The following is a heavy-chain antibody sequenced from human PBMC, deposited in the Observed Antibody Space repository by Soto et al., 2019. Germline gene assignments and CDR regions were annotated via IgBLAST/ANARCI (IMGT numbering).Heavy chain of an antibody. CDR2: ISSSSSTI. Sequence: GGSLRLSCAASGFTFSSYSMNWVRQAPGKGLEWVSYISSSSSTIYYADSVKGRFTISRDNAKNSLYLQMNSLRAEDTAVYYCARDRRYDHPGYYYYYYMDVWGKGTTVTV. D-gene: IGHD5-12*01. J-gene: IGHJ6*03. V-gene: IGHV3-48*01. CDR1: GFTFSSYS. CDR3: ARDRRYDHPGYYYYYYMDV.